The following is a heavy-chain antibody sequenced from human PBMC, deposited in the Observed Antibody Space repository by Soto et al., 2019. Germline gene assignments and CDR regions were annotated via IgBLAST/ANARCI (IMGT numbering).Heavy chain of an antibody. Sequence: LRLSCAASGFTFSSYGMSWVRQAPEKGLEGVSGISGSGGGAYYADSVKGRFTISRDNSENTLYLQMNSLRVEDTAVYYCAKDSDREYFQHWGQGSLVTVSS. CDR1: GFTFSSYG. D-gene: IGHD3-10*01. CDR3: AKDSDREYFQH. J-gene: IGHJ1*01. CDR2: ISGSGGGA. V-gene: IGHV3-23*01.